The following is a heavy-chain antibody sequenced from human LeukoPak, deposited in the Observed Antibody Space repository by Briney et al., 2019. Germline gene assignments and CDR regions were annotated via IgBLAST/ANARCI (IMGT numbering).Heavy chain of an antibody. D-gene: IGHD3-16*01. V-gene: IGHV3-7*03. J-gene: IGHJ6*02. Sequence: PGGSLRLSCAASGFTFSSYWMNWARQAPGEGLEWVASINHNGNVNYYVDSVKGRFTISRDNAKNSLYLQMSNLRAEDTAVYSCARGGGLDVWGQGATVTVSS. CDR3: ARGGGLDV. CDR1: GFTFSSYW. CDR2: INHNGNVN.